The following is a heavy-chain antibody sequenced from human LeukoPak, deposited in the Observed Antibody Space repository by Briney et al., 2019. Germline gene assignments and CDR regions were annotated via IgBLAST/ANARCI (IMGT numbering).Heavy chain of an antibody. CDR2: IKSKTDGGTT. CDR3: ARDKGIAAAGTDY. D-gene: IGHD6-13*01. J-gene: IGHJ4*02. Sequence: GGSLRLSCAASRFTFSNAWMSWVRQAPGKGLEWVGRIKSKTDGGTTDYAAPVKGRFTISRDDSKNTLYLQMNSLRAEDTAVYYCARDKGIAAAGTDYWGQGTLVTVSS. V-gene: IGHV3-15*01. CDR1: RFTFSNAW.